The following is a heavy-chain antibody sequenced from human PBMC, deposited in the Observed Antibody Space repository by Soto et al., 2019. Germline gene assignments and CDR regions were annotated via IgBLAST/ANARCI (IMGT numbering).Heavy chain of an antibody. V-gene: IGHV3-23*01. CDR3: EKDLQYPRDYFHY. CDR2: ISPNGQGI. D-gene: IGHD4-4*01. CDR1: GFTVTSNG. J-gene: IGHJ4*02. Sequence: EVKLLESGGGLVQPGGYLRLSCGVSGFTVTSNGVSWVREAPGKGLEWVSAISPNGQGIWYADSVKGRFTISRDISRNTVFLHMDILRAEDTAVYYCEKDLQYPRDYFHYWGQGNLVTVSS.